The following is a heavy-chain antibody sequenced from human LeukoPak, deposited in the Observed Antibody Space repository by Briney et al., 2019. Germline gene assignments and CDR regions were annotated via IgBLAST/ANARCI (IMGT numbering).Heavy chain of an antibody. J-gene: IGHJ6*03. CDR2: MNPSGGST. CDR3: ARDGLSNSYYYYYMDV. D-gene: IGHD4-11*01. V-gene: IGHV1-46*01. CDR1: GYTFTIYY. Sequence: ASVQFSCTAPGYTFTIYYMPWVRQATRQGLEWMGIMNPSGGSTSYAQKFQGRVTMTRDMSTSTVYMELSSLRSEDTAVYYCARDGLSNSYYYYYMDVWGKGTTVTVSS.